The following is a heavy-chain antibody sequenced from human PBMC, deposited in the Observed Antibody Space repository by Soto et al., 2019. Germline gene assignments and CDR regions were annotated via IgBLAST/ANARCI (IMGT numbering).Heavy chain of an antibody. CDR1: GYSISSGYY. J-gene: IGHJ6*02. Sequence: PSETLSLTCAVSGYSISSGYYWGWIRQSPGKGLEWIGRIYTSGSTNYNPSLKSRVTMSVDTSKNQFSLKLSSVTAADTAVYYCAREWGYSSSWSLYYYGMDVWGQGTTVTVSS. V-gene: IGHV4-38-2*02. D-gene: IGHD6-13*01. CDR3: AREWGYSSSWSLYYYGMDV. CDR2: IYTSGST.